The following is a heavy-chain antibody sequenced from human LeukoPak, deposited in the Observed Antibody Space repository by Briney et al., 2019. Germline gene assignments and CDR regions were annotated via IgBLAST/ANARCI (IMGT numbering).Heavy chain of an antibody. V-gene: IGHV4-61*08. CDR1: GGSISSGDDY. CDR2: IYYSGST. J-gene: IGHJ4*02. Sequence: SETLSLTCTVSGGSISSGDDYRSWIRQPPGKGLEWIGYIYYSGSTNYNPSLKSRVTISVDTSKNQFSLKLSSVTAADTAVYYCARTGYISGWYFDHWGQGTLVTVSS. D-gene: IGHD6-19*01. CDR3: ARTGYISGWYFDH.